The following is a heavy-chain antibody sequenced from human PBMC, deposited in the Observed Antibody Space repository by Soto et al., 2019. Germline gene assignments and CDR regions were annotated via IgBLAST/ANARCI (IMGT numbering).Heavy chain of an antibody. CDR3: ARLYSSRQRSSADGYYYGMDV. CDR1: GYSFTSYW. Sequence: GESLKISCKGSGYSFTSYWIGWVRQMPGKGLEWMGIIYPGDSDTRYSPSFQGQVTISADKSISTAYLQWSSLKASDTAMYYGARLYSSRQRSSADGYYYGMDVWGQGTTVTVSS. D-gene: IGHD6-13*01. CDR2: IYPGDSDT. V-gene: IGHV5-51*01. J-gene: IGHJ6*02.